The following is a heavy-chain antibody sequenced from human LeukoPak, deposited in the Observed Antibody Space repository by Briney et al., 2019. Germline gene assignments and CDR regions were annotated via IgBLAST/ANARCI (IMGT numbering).Heavy chain of an antibody. CDR3: AKERDMVRGVHLYFDY. D-gene: IGHD3-10*01. Sequence: GGSLRLSCAASGFTFSNYAMSWVRQAPGKGLEWVSAISAADSTYYADSVKGRFTISRDNSRSTLSLQMNSLRAEDTAVYYCAKERDMVRGVHLYFDYWGQGTLVTVSS. CDR2: ISAADST. V-gene: IGHV3-23*01. CDR1: GFTFSNYA. J-gene: IGHJ4*02.